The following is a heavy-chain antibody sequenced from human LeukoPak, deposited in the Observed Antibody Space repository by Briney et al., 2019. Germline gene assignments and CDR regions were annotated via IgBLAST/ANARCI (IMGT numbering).Heavy chain of an antibody. J-gene: IGHJ6*03. CDR2: ISGSGGST. CDR3: AKDKGIAAAPLDYMDV. Sequence: GGSLRLSCAASGFTFSGYAMSWVRQTPGKGLEWVSAISGSGGSTYYAASVKGRFTISRDNSKNTLYLQMNSLRAEDTAVYYCAKDKGIAAAPLDYMDVWGKGTTVTVSS. V-gene: IGHV3-23*01. CDR1: GFTFSGYA. D-gene: IGHD6-13*01.